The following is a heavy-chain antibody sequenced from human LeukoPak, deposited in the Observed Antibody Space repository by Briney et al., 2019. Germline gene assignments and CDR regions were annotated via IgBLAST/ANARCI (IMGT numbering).Heavy chain of an antibody. CDR1: RFSFANYA. CDR3: ARETYYAFDY. Sequence: GGSLRLSCAASRFSFANYAMTWVRQAPGKGLEWVAIVSGSGSTTYYTDSVKGRFTVSRDSSRNTLYLEMHSLRAEDTAVYYCARETYYAFDYWGQGTLVTVSS. CDR2: VSGSGSTT. V-gene: IGHV3-23*01. J-gene: IGHJ4*02. D-gene: IGHD3-10*01.